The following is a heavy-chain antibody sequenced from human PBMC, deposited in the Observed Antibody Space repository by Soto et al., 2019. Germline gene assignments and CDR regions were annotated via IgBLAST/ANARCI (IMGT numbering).Heavy chain of an antibody. Sequence: GESLKISCKGSGYSFTSYWIGWVRQMPGKGLEWMGIIYPGDSDTRYSPSFQGQVTISADKSISTAYLQWSSLKASDTAMYYCARQLWNYDSSGYYNYWGQGTLVTVSS. CDR1: GYSFTSYW. D-gene: IGHD3-22*01. V-gene: IGHV5-51*01. CDR2: IYPGDSDT. J-gene: IGHJ4*02. CDR3: ARQLWNYDSSGYYNY.